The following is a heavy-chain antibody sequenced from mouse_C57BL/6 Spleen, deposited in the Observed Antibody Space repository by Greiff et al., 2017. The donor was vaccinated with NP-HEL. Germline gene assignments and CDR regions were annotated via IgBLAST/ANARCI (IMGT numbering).Heavy chain of an antibody. V-gene: IGHV1-50*01. CDR3: ARRGGIAFDY. CDR1: GYTFTSYW. Sequence: QVQLQQPGAELVKPGASVKLSCKASGYTFTSYWMQWVKQRPGQGLEWIGEIDPSDSYTNYNQKFKGKATLTVDTSSSTAYMQLSSLTSEDSAVYYCARRGGIAFDYWGKGTTLTVSS. CDR2: IDPSDSYT. J-gene: IGHJ2*01.